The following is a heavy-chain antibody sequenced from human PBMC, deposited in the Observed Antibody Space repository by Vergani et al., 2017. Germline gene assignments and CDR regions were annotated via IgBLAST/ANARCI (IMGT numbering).Heavy chain of an antibody. CDR1: GWSITSGSFY. V-gene: IGHV4-61*02. Sequence: QVQLHESGPGLVKPSQTLSLTCTVSGWSITSGSFYLSWIRQPAGKGLEWSGRLHSRGTTNYTPPLKSRVTLSVDKSKNQLSLRMNSVTAADTAVYYCARDSWTSELRGVYWFDTWGQGTLVSVSS. CDR2: LHSRGTT. D-gene: IGHD3-10*01. J-gene: IGHJ5*02. CDR3: ARDSWTSELRGVYWFDT.